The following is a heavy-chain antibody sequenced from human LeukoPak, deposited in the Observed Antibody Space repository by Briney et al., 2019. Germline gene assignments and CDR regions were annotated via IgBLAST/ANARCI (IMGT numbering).Heavy chain of an antibody. Sequence: GGSLRLSCAASGFTVSSNYMSWVRQAPGKGLEWVSVIYSGGSTYYADSVKGRFTISRDNSKNTLYLQKNSLRAEDTAVYYCAGWIQLWPDYFDYWGQGTLVTVSS. CDR3: AGWIQLWPDYFDY. V-gene: IGHV3-66*02. D-gene: IGHD5-18*01. CDR2: IYSGGST. J-gene: IGHJ4*02. CDR1: GFTVSSNY.